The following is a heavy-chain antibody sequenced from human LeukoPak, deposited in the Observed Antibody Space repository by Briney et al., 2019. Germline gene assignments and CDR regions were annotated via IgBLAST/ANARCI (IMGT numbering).Heavy chain of an antibody. CDR3: ARSQMRDGAVAFNFDY. V-gene: IGHV3-53*01. J-gene: IGHJ4*02. CDR1: GFTVSSNY. Sequence: PGGSLRLSCAASGFTVSSNYMSWVRQAPGKGLEWVSVIYSGGSTYYADSVKGRFTISRDNSKNTLYLQMNSLRAEDTAVYYCARSQMRDGAVAFNFDYWGQGTLVTVSS. CDR2: IYSGGST. D-gene: IGHD6-19*01.